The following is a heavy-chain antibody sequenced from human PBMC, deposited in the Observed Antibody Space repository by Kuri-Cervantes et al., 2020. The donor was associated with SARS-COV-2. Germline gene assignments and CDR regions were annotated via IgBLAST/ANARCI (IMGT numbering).Heavy chain of an antibody. Sequence: SGPTLVKPTQTLTLTCTFSGFSLTTSGMSVSWIRQPPGKALEWLARTDWDDDKYYSTSLETRLTISKDTSKNQVVLRMTNVDPVDTATYYCARIQAATVIADFWGQGTLVTVSS. CDR1: GFSLTTSGMS. CDR3: ARIQAATVIADF. J-gene: IGHJ4*02. V-gene: IGHV2-70*11. CDR2: TDWDDDK. D-gene: IGHD4-11*01.